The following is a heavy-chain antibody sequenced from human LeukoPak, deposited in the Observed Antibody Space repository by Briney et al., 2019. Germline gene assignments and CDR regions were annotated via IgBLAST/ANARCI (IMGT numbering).Heavy chain of an antibody. CDR3: AKCGNSGCHLIDY. V-gene: IGHV3-20*04. D-gene: IGHD5-12*01. J-gene: IGHJ4*02. CDR1: GFTFHDYG. Sequence: GGSLRLSCAASGFTFHDYGMSWVRQSPGKGLEWVSGINWNGDRTGYADSVKGRFTISRDNAKKSLYLQMNSLRAEGTALYYCAKCGNSGCHLIDYWGQGTLVTVSS. CDR2: INWNGDRT.